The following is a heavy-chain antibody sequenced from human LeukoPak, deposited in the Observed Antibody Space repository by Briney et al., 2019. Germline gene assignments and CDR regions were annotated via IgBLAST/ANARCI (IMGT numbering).Heavy chain of an antibody. CDR3: ARGLNWFDP. J-gene: IGHJ5*02. Sequence: TGGSLRLSCAAPGFTFSNYWMTWVRQAPGKGLEWVANIKQDGSEKYYVDSVKGRFTISRDNAKNSLYLQMNSLRAEDTAVYYCARGLNWFDPWGQGTLVTVSS. V-gene: IGHV3-7*04. CDR1: GFTFSNYW. CDR2: IKQDGSEK.